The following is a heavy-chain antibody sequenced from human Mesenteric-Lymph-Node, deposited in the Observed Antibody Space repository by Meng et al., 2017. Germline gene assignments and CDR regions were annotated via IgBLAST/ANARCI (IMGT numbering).Heavy chain of an antibody. J-gene: IGHJ3*02. CDR1: GFTFSSYA. CDR3: AKVRVYGDYLDTAFDI. CDR2: ISGSGGST. Sequence: GESLKISCAASGFTFSSYAMSWVRQAPGKGLEWVSAISGSGGSTYYADSVKGRFTISRDNSKNTLYLQMNSLRAEDTAVYYCAKVRVYGDYLDTAFDIWGQGTMVNVSS. V-gene: IGHV3-23*01. D-gene: IGHD4-17*01.